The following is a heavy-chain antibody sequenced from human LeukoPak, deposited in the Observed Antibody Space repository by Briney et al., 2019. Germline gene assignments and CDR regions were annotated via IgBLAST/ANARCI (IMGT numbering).Heavy chain of an antibody. CDR2: ISSSGSTI. CDR1: GFTFRSYE. J-gene: IGHJ4*02. Sequence: GGSLRLSCEDSGFTFRSYEMNWVRQAPGKGLEWVSYISSSGSTIYYADSVKGRFTISRDNAKNSLYLQMNSLRAEDTAVYYCARVAGYYGSGSALDYFDYWGQGTLVTVSS. D-gene: IGHD3-10*01. V-gene: IGHV3-48*03. CDR3: ARVAGYYGSGSALDYFDY.